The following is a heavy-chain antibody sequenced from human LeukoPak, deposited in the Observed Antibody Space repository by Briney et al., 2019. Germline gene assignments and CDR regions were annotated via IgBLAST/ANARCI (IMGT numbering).Heavy chain of an antibody. CDR1: GVSISSYY. CDR3: ARGVADIAAAGIGAEYFQH. V-gene: IGHV4-59*01. CDR2: IYYSGST. J-gene: IGHJ1*01. Sequence: SETLSLTCTVSGVSISSYYWSWIRQPPGKGLEWIGYIYYSGSTNYNPSLKSRVTISVDTSKNQFSLKLSSVTAADTAVYYCARGVADIAAAGIGAEYFQHWGQGTLVTVSS. D-gene: IGHD6-13*01.